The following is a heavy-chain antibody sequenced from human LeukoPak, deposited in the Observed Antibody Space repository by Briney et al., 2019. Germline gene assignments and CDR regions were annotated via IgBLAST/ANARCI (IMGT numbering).Heavy chain of an antibody. J-gene: IGHJ4*02. V-gene: IGHV3-7*01. CDR1: GFTFSGYW. D-gene: IGHD1-26*01. CDR3: ARDKIVGPTTLDY. Sequence: SGGSLRLSCAASGFTFSGYWMSWVRQTPEKGLEWVANIKQDGSEIYYVDSVKGRFTISRDNAENSLYLQMNSLRADDTAVYYCARDKIVGPTTLDYWGQGTLVTVSS. CDR2: IKQDGSEI.